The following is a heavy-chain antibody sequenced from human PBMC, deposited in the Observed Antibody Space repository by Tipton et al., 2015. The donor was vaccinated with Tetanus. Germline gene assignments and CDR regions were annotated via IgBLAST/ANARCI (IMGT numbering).Heavy chain of an antibody. CDR2: IYYTGST. Sequence: TLSLTCAVSGGSIRSGDYSWNWIRQPPGKGLEWIGYIYYTGSTNYNPSLKSGVTIPLDTSKNQFSLKLTSVSAADTAVYYCARLTGHSMDVVDYYYFGMDVWGQGTKVTVSS. CDR3: ARLTGHSMDVVDYYYFGMDV. V-gene: IGHV4-61*08. J-gene: IGHJ6*02. CDR1: GGSIRSGDYS. D-gene: IGHD2-21*01.